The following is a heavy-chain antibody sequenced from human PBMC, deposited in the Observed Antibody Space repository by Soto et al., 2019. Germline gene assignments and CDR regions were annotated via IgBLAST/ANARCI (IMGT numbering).Heavy chain of an antibody. J-gene: IGHJ4*02. V-gene: IGHV1-2*04. CDR1: GYSLSDYY. CDR2: TNLIGVDP. D-gene: IGHD5-18*01. CDR3: ARHTAMVLFDY. Sequence: ASVKVSCKASGYSLSDYYMHWVRQAPGQGLEWLGWTNLIGVDPHYAQNFLGWFTMTRDTSFNKVFLELSRLRLDDTAVYYCARHTAMVLFDYWGQGTLVTVSS.